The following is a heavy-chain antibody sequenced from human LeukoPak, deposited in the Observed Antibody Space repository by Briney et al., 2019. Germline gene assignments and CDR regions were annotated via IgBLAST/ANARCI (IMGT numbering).Heavy chain of an antibody. D-gene: IGHD3-9*01. CDR3: ARGNYDILTGYYTSFDY. CDR2: IIPIFGTA. V-gene: IGHV1-69*05. CDR1: GGTFSSYA. J-gene: IGHJ4*02. Sequence: SVKVSCKASGGTFSSYAISWVRQAPGQGLEWMGGIIPIFGTANYAQEFQGRVTITTDESTSTAYMELSSLRSEDTAVYYCARGNYDILTGYYTSFDYWGQGTLVTVSS.